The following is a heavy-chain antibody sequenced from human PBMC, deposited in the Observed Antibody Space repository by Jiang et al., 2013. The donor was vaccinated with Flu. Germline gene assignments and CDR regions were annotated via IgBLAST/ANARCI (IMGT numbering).Heavy chain of an antibody. CDR2: INHSGST. V-gene: IGHV4-34*01. CDR1: GGSFSGYY. D-gene: IGHD1-1*01. J-gene: IGHJ5*02. Sequence: LLKPSETLSLTCAVYGGSFSGYYWSWIRQPPGKGLEWIGEINHSGSTNYNPSLKSRVTISVDTSKNQFSLKLSSVTAADTAVYYCASRTGTTNINWFDPWGQGTLVTVSS. CDR3: ASRTGTTNINWFDP.